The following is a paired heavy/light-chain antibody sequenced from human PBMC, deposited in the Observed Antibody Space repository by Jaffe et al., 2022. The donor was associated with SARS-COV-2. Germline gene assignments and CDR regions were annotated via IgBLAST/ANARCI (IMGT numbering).Heavy chain of an antibody. V-gene: IGHV3-15*01. D-gene: IGHD3-10*01. CDR1: GFSITNAW. Sequence: ELQLVESGGGLVKPGGSLRLSCAASGFSITNAWMTWIRQAPGKGLEWVGRIKGKSDGGTTDYAAPVIGRFTVSRDDSKDMLYLQMSSLKTEDTGVYYCNTWISDGSRSVNDYWGPGTLVTVSS. J-gene: IGHJ4*02. CDR3: NTWISDGSRSVNDY. CDR2: IKGKSDGGTT.
Light chain of an antibody. CDR2: GAS. J-gene: IGKJ4*01. V-gene: IGKV3-20*01. CDR1: QSVSSNS. CDR3: QQYGSLPST. Sequence: EIVLTQSPGTLSLSPGERATLSCQASQSVSSNSLAWYQQKPGQAPRLLIFGASTRATGIPDRFSGSGSGTDFTLTISSLEPEDFAVYYCQQYGSLPSTFGGGTKVEIK.